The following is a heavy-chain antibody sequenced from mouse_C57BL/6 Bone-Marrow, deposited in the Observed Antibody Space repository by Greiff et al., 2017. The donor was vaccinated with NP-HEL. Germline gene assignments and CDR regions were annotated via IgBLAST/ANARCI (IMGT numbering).Heavy chain of an antibody. D-gene: IGHD1-1*02. J-gene: IGHJ4*01. CDR2: IYPRSGNT. CDR3: ARWGSMGLGYYYAMDY. Sequence: VKLVESGAELARPGASVKLSCKASGYTFTSYGISWVKQRTGQGLEWIGEIYPRSGNTYYNEKFKGKATLTADKSSSTAYMELRSLTSEDSAVYFCARWGSMGLGYYYAMDYWGQGTSVTVSS. CDR1: GYTFTSYG. V-gene: IGHV1-81*01.